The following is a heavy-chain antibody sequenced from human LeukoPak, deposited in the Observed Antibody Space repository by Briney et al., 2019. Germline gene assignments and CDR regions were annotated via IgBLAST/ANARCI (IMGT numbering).Heavy chain of an antibody. CDR2: ISGSGGST. V-gene: IGHV3-23*01. Sequence: GGSLRLSCAASGFTVTARFLTWVRQAPGKGPEWVSAISGSGGSTYYADSVKGRFTISRDNSKNTLYLQMNSLRAEDTAVYYCASHWAILPDYWGQGTLVTVSS. D-gene: IGHD2-2*02. CDR3: ASHWAILPDY. J-gene: IGHJ4*02. CDR1: GFTVTARF.